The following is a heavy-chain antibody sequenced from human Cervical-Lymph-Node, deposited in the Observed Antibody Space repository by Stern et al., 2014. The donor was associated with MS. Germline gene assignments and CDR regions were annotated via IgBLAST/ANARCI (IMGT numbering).Heavy chain of an antibody. J-gene: IGHJ4*02. CDR1: GFTFSSYA. Sequence: QVQLVQSGGGVVQPGRSLRLSCAASGFTFSSYAMHWVRQAPGKGLEWVAVISYDGSNKYYADSVKGRFTISRDNSKNTLYLQMNSLRAEDTAVYYCARDQLMTTVTTREFDYWGQGTLVTVSS. D-gene: IGHD4-17*01. CDR2: ISYDGSNK. CDR3: ARDQLMTTVTTREFDY. V-gene: IGHV3-30*04.